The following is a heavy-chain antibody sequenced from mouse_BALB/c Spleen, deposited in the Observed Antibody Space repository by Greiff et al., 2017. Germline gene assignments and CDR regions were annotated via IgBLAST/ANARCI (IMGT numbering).Heavy chain of an antibody. V-gene: IGHV5-6-5*01. CDR2: ISSGGST. J-gene: IGHJ2*01. CDR3: ARKAGYYFDY. Sequence: EVKVVESGGGLVKPGGSLKLSCAASGFTFSSYAMSWVRQTPEKRLEWVASISSGGSTYYPDSVKGRFTISRDNARNILYLQMSSLRSEDTAMYYCARKAGYYFDYWGQGTTLTVSS. CDR1: GFTFSSYA.